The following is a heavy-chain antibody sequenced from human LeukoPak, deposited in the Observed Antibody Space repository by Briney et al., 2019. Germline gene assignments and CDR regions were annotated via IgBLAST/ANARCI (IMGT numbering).Heavy chain of an antibody. V-gene: IGHV3-13*04. CDR3: ARDLYYYGSGNYVPGLPDF. CDR2: IGIAGDT. D-gene: IGHD3-10*01. Sequence: GGSLRLSCGASGFTFSSYDMHWVRQATGKGLEWVSAIGIAGDTYYPGSVKGRFTISRENAKNSLYLQMNSLRAEDTAVYYCARDLYYYGSGNYVPGLPDFWGQGTLVTVSS. CDR1: GFTFSSYD. J-gene: IGHJ4*02.